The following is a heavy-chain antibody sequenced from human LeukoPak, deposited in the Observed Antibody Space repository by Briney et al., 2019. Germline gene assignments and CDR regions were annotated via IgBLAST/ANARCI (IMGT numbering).Heavy chain of an antibody. CDR2: IYYSGST. J-gene: IGHJ5*02. D-gene: IGHD3-9*01. Sequence: SQTLSLTCTVSGGSISSGGYYWSWIRQPPGKGLEWIGYIYYSGSTNYNPSLKSRVTISVDTSKNQFSLKLSSVTAADTAVYYCARAHSTLRYFDWLENWGQGTLVTVSS. V-gene: IGHV4-61*08. CDR1: GGSISSGGYY. CDR3: ARAHSTLRYFDWLEN.